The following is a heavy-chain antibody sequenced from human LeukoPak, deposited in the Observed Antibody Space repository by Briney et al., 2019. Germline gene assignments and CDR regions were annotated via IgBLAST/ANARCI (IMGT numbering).Heavy chain of an antibody. CDR2: IYNGDTT. CDR1: GFIVSSSY. Sequence: GESLRLSCAASGFIVSSSYTSWVRQAPGKGLEWVSFIYNGDTTYYADSVKGRFIISRDNSKNTLYLQMNSLRAEDTALYYCARVIVGANYFDCWGQGTLVTVSS. CDR3: ARVIVGANYFDC. D-gene: IGHD1-26*01. J-gene: IGHJ4*02. V-gene: IGHV3-66*01.